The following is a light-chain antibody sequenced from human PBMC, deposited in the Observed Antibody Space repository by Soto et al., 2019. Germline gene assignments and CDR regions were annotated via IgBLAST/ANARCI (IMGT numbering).Light chain of an antibody. Sequence: QSALTQPASVSGSPGQSITISCTGTSSDVGGYHYVSWYQQHPGKAPKFMIYDVSNRPSGVSNRFSGSKSDNTASLTISGLQAEDEADSYCSSYTSSSTLVFGGGTKVTVL. J-gene: IGLJ2*01. CDR3: SSYTSSSTLV. CDR1: SSDVGGYHY. V-gene: IGLV2-14*01. CDR2: DVS.